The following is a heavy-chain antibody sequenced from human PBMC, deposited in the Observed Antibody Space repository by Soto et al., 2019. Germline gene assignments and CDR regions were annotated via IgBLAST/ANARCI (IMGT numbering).Heavy chain of an antibody. D-gene: IGHD2-15*01. J-gene: IGHJ6*02. Sequence: QVQLVESGGGVIQPGRSLRLSCAASGFTFSSYGMHWVRQAPGKGLEWVAVIWYDGSNKYYADSVKGRFTISRDNSKNTLYLQMNSLRCEDTGVYYGARGKRRSAADPLDVWGQVTTVTGSS. CDR3: ARGKRRSAADPLDV. V-gene: IGHV3-33*01. CDR2: IWYDGSNK. CDR1: GFTFSSYG.